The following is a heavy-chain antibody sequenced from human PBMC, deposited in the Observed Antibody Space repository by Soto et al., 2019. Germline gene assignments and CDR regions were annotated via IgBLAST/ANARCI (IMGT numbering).Heavy chain of an antibody. J-gene: IGHJ4*02. V-gene: IGHV3-48*02. CDR1: GFTFSTYS. Sequence: VQLVESGGGLVQPGGSLRLSCAASGFTFSTYSINWVRQAPGKGLEWVSYISSSSSALYYADSVKGRFTISRDNAKNSLYLQMNSLRDEDTAVYYCARVRSSGWYFDYWGQGTLVTVSS. CDR2: ISSSSSAL. D-gene: IGHD6-19*01. CDR3: ARVRSSGWYFDY.